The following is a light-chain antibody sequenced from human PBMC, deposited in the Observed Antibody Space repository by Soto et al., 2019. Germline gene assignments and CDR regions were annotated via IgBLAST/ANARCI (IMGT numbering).Light chain of an antibody. V-gene: IGLV1-44*01. J-gene: IGLJ3*02. Sequence: QAVVTQPPSASGTPGQRVTISCSGSSSNIGSNTVNWYQQLPGTAPKLLIYSNNQRPSGVPDRFSGSKPGTSASLAISGLQSEDEADYYCAAWDDSLNGGVFGGGTKLTVL. CDR2: SNN. CDR1: SSNIGSNT. CDR3: AAWDDSLNGGV.